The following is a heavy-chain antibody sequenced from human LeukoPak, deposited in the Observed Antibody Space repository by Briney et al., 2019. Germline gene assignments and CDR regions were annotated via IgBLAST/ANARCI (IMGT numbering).Heavy chain of an antibody. CDR3: ARQYQPLINWLDP. Sequence: GSSVKVSCKASGGTFSSYAISWVRQAPGQGLEWMGGIIPIFGTANYAQKFQGRVTITADESTSTAYMELSSLRSEDTAVYYCARQYQPLINWLDPWGQGTLVTVSS. CDR1: GGTFSSYA. J-gene: IGHJ5*02. D-gene: IGHD2-2*01. CDR2: IIPIFGTA. V-gene: IGHV1-69*01.